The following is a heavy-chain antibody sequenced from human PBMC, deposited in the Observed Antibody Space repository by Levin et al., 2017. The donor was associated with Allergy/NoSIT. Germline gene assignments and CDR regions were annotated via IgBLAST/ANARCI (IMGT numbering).Heavy chain of an antibody. J-gene: IGHJ5*02. V-gene: IGHV3-23*01. D-gene: IGHD1-14*01. CDR3: TKDHASGPLASEPLGS. Sequence: GESLKISCAASGFTFSSFAMNWVRQAPGKGLEWVSGISASGGTTYYADSVKGRFIISRDYSKNVLYLQMNSLGVDDTAVYYCTKDHASGPLASEPLGSWGQGTLVTVSS. CDR2: ISASGGTT. CDR1: GFTFSSFA.